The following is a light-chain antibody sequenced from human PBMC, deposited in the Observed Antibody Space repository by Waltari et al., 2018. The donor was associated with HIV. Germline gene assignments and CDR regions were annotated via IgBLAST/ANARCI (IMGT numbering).Light chain of an antibody. Sequence: QSALTQPASVSGSPGQSITISCTGTSSDVGGYNYVSWYQQHPGKDPKLMIYEVTNRPSGVSKRFSGSKSGNTASLTISGLQAEDEADYFCTSYTSSSTWVFGGGTKLTVL. CDR2: EVT. V-gene: IGLV2-14*01. J-gene: IGLJ3*02. CDR1: SSDVGGYNY. CDR3: TSYTSSSTWV.